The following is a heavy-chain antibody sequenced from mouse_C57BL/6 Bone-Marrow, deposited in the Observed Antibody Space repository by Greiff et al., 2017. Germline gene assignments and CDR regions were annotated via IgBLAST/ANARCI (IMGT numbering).Heavy chain of an antibody. D-gene: IGHD2-1*01. J-gene: IGHJ4*01. V-gene: IGHV2-9-1*01. CDR2: IWTGGGT. CDR3: AALLSY. Sequence: QVQLQQSGPGLVAPSQCLSISCTVSGFSFTSYAISWVRQPPGKGLEWLGVIWTGGGTNYNSALKSRLSTSKDNSKSQVFLKMNSLQTEDTARYYCAALLSYWGQGTSVTVSS. CDR1: GFSFTSYA.